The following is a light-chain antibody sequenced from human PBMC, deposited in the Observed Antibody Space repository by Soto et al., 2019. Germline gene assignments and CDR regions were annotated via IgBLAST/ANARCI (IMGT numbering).Light chain of an antibody. CDR1: ESISSW. V-gene: IGKV1-5*01. CDR2: DAP. CDR3: KQYNSDPLT. J-gene: IGKJ4*01. Sequence: PSTLYGSVGERVTIPCPASESISSWLGWYQQKPGKAPKLLIYDAPRLESGVPSRFSGSGSGTEFTLTISSRQPYDFATYYCKQYNSDPLTFGGGTKVHI.